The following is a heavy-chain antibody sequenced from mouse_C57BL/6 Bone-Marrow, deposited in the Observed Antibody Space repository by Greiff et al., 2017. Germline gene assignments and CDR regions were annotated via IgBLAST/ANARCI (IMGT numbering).Heavy chain of an antibody. V-gene: IGHV1-69*01. CDR1: GYTFTSYW. J-gene: IGHJ4*01. CDR3: AREDYAMDY. Sequence: VQLQQPGAELVMPGASVKLSCKASGYTFTSYWMHWVKQRPGQGLEWIGEIDPSDSYTNYNQKFKGKSTLTVDKSSSTAYMQLSSLTSADSAVYYCAREDYAMDYWGQGTSVTVSS. CDR2: IDPSDSYT.